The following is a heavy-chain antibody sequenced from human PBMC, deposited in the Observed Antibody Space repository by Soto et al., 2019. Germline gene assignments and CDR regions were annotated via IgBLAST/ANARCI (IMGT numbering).Heavy chain of an antibody. Sequence: EVQLVESGGGLVKPGGSLRLSCAASGFTFTNAWINWVRQAPGKGLEWVGRIKSKTDGGTTDYAEPVKGRFAISRDDSNNMVYLQMNSLKIEVTAVYYCTTDSYSTIIIVRFDYWGHGTLVTVSS. V-gene: IGHV3-15*07. CDR2: IKSKTDGGTT. CDR1: GFTFTNAW. CDR3: TTDSYSTIIIVRFDY. D-gene: IGHD3-22*01. J-gene: IGHJ4*01.